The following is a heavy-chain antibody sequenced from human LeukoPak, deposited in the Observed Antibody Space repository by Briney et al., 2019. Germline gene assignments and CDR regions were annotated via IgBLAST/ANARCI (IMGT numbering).Heavy chain of an antibody. CDR1: GYSFTSYW. CDR2: IYPGESDT. Sequence: GESLKISCKGSGYSFTSYWIGWVRQVPGKGLEWMGIIYPGESDTRYSPSFQGQVTISADKSISTAYLQWSSLKASDTAMYYCAREPDSSGYSFDYWGRGTLVTVSS. J-gene: IGHJ4*02. CDR3: AREPDSSGYSFDY. V-gene: IGHV5-51*01. D-gene: IGHD3-22*01.